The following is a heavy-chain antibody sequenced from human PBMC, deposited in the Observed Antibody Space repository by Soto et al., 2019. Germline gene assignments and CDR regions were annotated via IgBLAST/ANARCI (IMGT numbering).Heavy chain of an antibody. CDR2: ISSYNGDT. Sequence: QVQLVQSGAEVKKPGASVKVSCKASGYTFTRSGISWVRQAPGQGPEWMGWISSYNGDTNYAQTFQGRVTMTTDTSTSTAYMELRSLRSDDTAVYYCASEGVAPYYYYSMDVWRQGTPVTVSS. D-gene: IGHD5-12*01. CDR1: GYTFTRSG. J-gene: IGHJ6*02. V-gene: IGHV1-18*01. CDR3: ASEGVAPYYYYSMDV.